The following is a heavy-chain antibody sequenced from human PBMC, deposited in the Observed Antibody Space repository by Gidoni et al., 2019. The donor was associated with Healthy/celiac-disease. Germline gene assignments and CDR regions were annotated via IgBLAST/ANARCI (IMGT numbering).Heavy chain of an antibody. CDR3: ARASWGDGYNPRPIDY. CDR1: GGSFSGYY. J-gene: IGHJ4*02. V-gene: IGHV4-34*01. D-gene: IGHD2-21*01. Sequence: QVQLQQWGAGLLKTSETLSLPCAVYGGSFSGYYWSWIRQPPGKGLEWIGEINHSGSTNYNPSLKSRVTISVDTSKNQFSLKLSSVTAADTAVYYCARASWGDGYNPRPIDYWGQGTLVTVSS. CDR2: INHSGST.